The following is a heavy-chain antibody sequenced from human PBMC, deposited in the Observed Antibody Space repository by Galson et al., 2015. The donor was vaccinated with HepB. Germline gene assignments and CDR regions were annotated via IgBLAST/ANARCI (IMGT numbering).Heavy chain of an antibody. CDR3: ARDWRPGGGEVVVLALFDY. CDR1: GFTFSTYS. V-gene: IGHV3-21*01. CDR2: ISSSSKYR. D-gene: IGHD3-22*01. Sequence: FLRLSCAVSGFTFSTYSMGWVRQAPGKWPEWVTSISSSSKYRYYADSVRGRFTISRDNAKNSLYLQMNSLRAEDTAMYYCARDWRPGGGEVVVLALFDYWGQGTLVTVSS. J-gene: IGHJ4*02.